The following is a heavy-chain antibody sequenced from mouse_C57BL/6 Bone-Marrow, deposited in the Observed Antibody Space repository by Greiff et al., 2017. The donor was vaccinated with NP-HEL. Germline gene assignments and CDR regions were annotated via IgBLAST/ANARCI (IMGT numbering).Heavy chain of an antibody. CDR3: ARWEQLRLPYFDY. D-gene: IGHD3-2*02. V-gene: IGHV1-4*01. Sequence: VKLVESGAELARPGASVKMSCKASGYTFTSYTMHWVKQRPGQGLEWIGYINPSSGYTKYNQKFKDKATLTADKSSSTAYMQLSSLTSEDSAVYYCARWEQLRLPYFDYWGQGTTLTVSS. J-gene: IGHJ2*01. CDR1: GYTFTSYT. CDR2: INPSSGYT.